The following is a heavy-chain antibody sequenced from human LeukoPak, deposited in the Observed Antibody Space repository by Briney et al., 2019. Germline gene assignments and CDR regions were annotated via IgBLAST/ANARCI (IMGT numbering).Heavy chain of an antibody. CDR1: GFTFSSYW. D-gene: IGHD3-16*02. CDR3: ARDYYDYVWGSYRHFGY. J-gene: IGHJ4*02. V-gene: IGHV3-7*03. Sequence: GGSLRLSCAASGFTFSSYWMSWVRQAPGKGLEWVANIKQDGSEKYYVDSVKGRFTISRDNAKNSLYLQMNGLRAEDTAVYYCARDYYDYVWGSYRHFGYWGQGTLVTVSS. CDR2: IKQDGSEK.